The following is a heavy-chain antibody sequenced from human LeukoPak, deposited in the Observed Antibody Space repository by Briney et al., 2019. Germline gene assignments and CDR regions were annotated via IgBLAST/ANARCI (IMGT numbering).Heavy chain of an antibody. V-gene: IGHV4-31*03. CDR2: IYYSGNT. J-gene: IGHJ6*03. CDR1: GGSISSGGYY. CDR3: ARDCSPSGHYYYMDV. D-gene: IGHD2-15*01. Sequence: PSETLSLTCTVSGGSISSGGYYWSWIRQHPGKGLEWIGYIYYSGNTYYNPSLKSRVTISVDTSKNQFSLKLSSVTAADTAVYYCARDCSPSGHYYYMDVWGKGTTVTVSS.